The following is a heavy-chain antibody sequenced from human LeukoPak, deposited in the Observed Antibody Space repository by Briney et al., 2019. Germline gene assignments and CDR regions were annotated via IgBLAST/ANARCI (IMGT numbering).Heavy chain of an antibody. CDR3: ASQIKSSIAARTFDY. CDR1: GFRFSNYA. CDR2: ISDSGEST. Sequence: GGSLRLSCAASGFRFSNYAMSWVRQAPGKGLDWVSAISDSGESTYYADSVKGRFTISRDNAKNSLYLQMNSLRAEDTAVYYCASQIKSSIAARTFDYWGQGTLVTVSS. J-gene: IGHJ4*02. V-gene: IGHV3-23*01. D-gene: IGHD6-6*01.